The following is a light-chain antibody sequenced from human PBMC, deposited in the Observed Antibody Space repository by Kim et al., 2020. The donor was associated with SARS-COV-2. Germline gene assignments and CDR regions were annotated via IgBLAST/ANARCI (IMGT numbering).Light chain of an antibody. Sequence: PGETASITCGGENIGVICVPLYQQKPCQAPVVFIHYDSDRPSGIPERFSGSNSGNTATLTITGVEAGDEADYYCHVWDNSRFHLVFGGGTQLTVL. CDR2: YDS. CDR3: HVWDNSRFHLV. V-gene: IGLV3-21*04. CDR1: NIGVIC. J-gene: IGLJ2*01.